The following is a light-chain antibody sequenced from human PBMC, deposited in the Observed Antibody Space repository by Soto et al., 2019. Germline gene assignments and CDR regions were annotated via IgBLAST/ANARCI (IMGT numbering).Light chain of an antibody. V-gene: IGKV3-20*01. CDR2: GAS. CDR1: QSVSSSS. Sequence: EIVWTQSPGTLSLSPGERATLSCRASQSVSSSSIAWYQQTPGQAPRLVIYGASSRATGISDRFSGSGSGTDFTLTIRRLEPEEFAVYYCQQYGSSPLTGGGGNQVDIK. CDR3: QQYGSSPLT. J-gene: IGKJ4*01.